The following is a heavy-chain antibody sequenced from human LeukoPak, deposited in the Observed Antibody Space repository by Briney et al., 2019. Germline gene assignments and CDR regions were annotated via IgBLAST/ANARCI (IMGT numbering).Heavy chain of an antibody. J-gene: IGHJ4*02. CDR1: GGSISSYY. V-gene: IGHV4-59*01. Sequence: SETLSLTCTVSGGSISSYYWSWIRQPSVKGLGWIGYIYYSGSTNYNPSLKSRVTISVDTSKNQFSLKLSSVTAADTAVYYCARGVAAAGPFDYWGQGTLVTVSS. D-gene: IGHD6-13*01. CDR2: IYYSGST. CDR3: ARGVAAAGPFDY.